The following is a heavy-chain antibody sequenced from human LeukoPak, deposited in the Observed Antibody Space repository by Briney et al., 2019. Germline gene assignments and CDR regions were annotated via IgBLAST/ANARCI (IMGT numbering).Heavy chain of an antibody. V-gene: IGHV3-66*01. D-gene: IGHD6-6*01. Sequence: GRSLRLSCAASGFTVSSKYMSWVRQAPGKGLKWVSILYSGGSTYSADSVKGRFTITRDNSKNTLYLQMNSLRAEDTAVYYCVETLYSSSSERGRWGQGTLVTVSS. CDR2: LYSGGST. J-gene: IGHJ4*02. CDR3: VETLYSSSSERGR. CDR1: GFTVSSKY.